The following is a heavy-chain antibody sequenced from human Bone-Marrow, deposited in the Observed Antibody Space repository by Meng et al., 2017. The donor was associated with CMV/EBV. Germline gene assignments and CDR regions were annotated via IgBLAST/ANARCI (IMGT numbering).Heavy chain of an antibody. Sequence: GGSLRLSCAASGFTFDDYAMHWVRQAPGKGLEWVSGISWNSGSIGYADSVKGRFTISRDNAKNSLYLQMNSLRAEDTALYYCAKGLRDDWGQGTLVTFSS. V-gene: IGHV3-9*01. CDR1: GFTFDDYA. CDR2: ISWNSGSI. CDR3: AKGLRDD. J-gene: IGHJ4*02.